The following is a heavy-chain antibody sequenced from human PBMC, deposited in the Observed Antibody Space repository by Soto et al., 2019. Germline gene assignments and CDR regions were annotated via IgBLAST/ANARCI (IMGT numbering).Heavy chain of an antibody. CDR1: GSILSNIG. CDR3: AKNGLGSSPSAIDS. CDR2: ISGNGRNT. D-gene: IGHD6-6*01. J-gene: IGHJ4*02. V-gene: IGHV3-23*01. Sequence: PGGSMTPASALFGSILSNIGAGWVRPAEGKGLDSVSGISGNGRNTYNADSVKGRFTISRDNSKNTVFLQMNSLRAEDTAVYYCAKNGLGSSPSAIDSWGQGTLVTVSS.